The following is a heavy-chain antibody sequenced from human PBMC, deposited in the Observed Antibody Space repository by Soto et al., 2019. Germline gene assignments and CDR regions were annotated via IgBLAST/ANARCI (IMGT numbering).Heavy chain of an antibody. CDR3: AKADCIGGSCYPPGFDY. V-gene: IGHV3-23*01. Sequence: EVQLLESGGALVQPGGSLRLSCAASGFTFTIYAMTWVRQAPGKGLDWVSAISGNSGGSTYYADSVKGRVTISRDNSKNTLYLQMNSLRAGDTAVYYCAKADCIGGSCYPPGFDYWGQGTLVTVSS. CDR2: ISGNSGGST. CDR1: GFTFTIYA. D-gene: IGHD2-15*01. J-gene: IGHJ4*02.